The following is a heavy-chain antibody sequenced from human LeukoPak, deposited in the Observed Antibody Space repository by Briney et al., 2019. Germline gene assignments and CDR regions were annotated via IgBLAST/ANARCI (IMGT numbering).Heavy chain of an antibody. J-gene: IGHJ4*02. CDR3: AKDAPDIVVVVAAGYYFDY. D-gene: IGHD2-15*01. CDR1: GFTFSSYA. CDR2: ISGSGGST. V-gene: IGHV3-23*01. Sequence: GGSLRLSCAASGFTFSSYAMSWVRQAPGKGLEWVSAISGSGGSTYCADSVKGRFTISRDNSKNTLYLQMNSLRAEDTAVYYCAKDAPDIVVVVAAGYYFDYWGQGTLVSVSS.